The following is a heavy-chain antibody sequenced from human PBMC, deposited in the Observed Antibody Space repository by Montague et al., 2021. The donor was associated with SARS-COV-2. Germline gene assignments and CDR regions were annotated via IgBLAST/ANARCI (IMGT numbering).Heavy chain of an antibody. J-gene: IGHJ3*01. V-gene: IGHV4-39*01. CDR1: GGSISNSNYY. CDR3: VRGRRGTVFPFSPGVFDF. CDR2: MDYVGNP. Sequence: SETLSLTCTVSGGSISNSNYYWGWVRQPPGKGLEWIGSMDYVGNPFYXPPLRSRVAISLDTSKSQLSLRLRSVTTTDTAVFYCVRGRRGTVFPFSPGVFDFWGQGTLVTVSS. D-gene: IGHD1-7*01.